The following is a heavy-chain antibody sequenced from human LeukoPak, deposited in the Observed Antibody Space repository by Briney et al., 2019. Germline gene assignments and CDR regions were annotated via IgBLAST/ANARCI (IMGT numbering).Heavy chain of an antibody. CDR3: ARDRKSAWYPLVDY. J-gene: IGHJ4*02. CDR2: ISSSGSTK. D-gene: IGHD6-19*01. V-gene: IGHV3-11*01. CDR1: GFTFSDYY. Sequence: PGGSLRLSCAVSGFTFSDYYMSWIRQAPGKGLEWISYISSSGSTKYYADSVKGRFTISRDNAKNSLYLQMNSLRAEDTAVYYCARDRKSAWYPLVDYWGLGTLVTVPS.